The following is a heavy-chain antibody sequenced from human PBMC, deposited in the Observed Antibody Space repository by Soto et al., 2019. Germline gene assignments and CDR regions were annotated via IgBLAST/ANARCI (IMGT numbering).Heavy chain of an antibody. V-gene: IGHV3-33*01. CDR3: AREVTQRTWYFDL. CDR2: IWYDGSNK. CDR1: GFTFSSYG. J-gene: IGHJ2*01. D-gene: IGHD2-21*02. Sequence: GGSLRLSCAASGFTFSSYGMHWVRQAPGKGLEWVAVIWYDGSNKYYADSVKGRFTISRDNSKNTLYLQMNSLRAEDTAVYYCAREVTQRTWYFDLWGRGTLVTVSS.